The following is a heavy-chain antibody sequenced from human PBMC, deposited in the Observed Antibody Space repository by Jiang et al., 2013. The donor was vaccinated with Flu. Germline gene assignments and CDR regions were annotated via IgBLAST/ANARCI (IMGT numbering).Heavy chain of an antibody. Sequence: LLKPSETLSLTCAVYGGSFSGFYWSWIRQPPGKGLEWIGEINHSGIANYKSSLKSRVTILVDTSKNQFSLKLTSVTAADTAMYYCARHMESSTSCYAYWGQGTLVTVSS. V-gene: IGHV4-34*01. CDR2: INHSGIA. J-gene: IGHJ4*02. CDR3: ARHMESSTSCYAY. CDR1: GGSFSGFY. D-gene: IGHD2-2*01.